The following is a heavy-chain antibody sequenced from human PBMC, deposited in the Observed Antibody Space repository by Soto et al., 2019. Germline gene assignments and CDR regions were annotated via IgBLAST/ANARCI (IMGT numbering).Heavy chain of an antibody. D-gene: IGHD6-6*01. V-gene: IGHV4-59*01. CDR3: ARGGNRYSSTSSGVGGVDD. Sequence: LSLPCTVSGASISSSYWSWLRQPTGKGLEWIGYIFHSGSTNYNPSLKSRVTISVDTSKNQFSLNLSSLTTADTAVYFCARGGNRYSSTSSGVGGVDDWGQGTLVTVSS. CDR1: GASISSSY. J-gene: IGHJ4*02. CDR2: IFHSGST.